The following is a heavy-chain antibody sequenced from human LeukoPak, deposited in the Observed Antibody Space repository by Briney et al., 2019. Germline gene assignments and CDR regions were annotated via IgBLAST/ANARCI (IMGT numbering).Heavy chain of an antibody. D-gene: IGHD1-1*01. J-gene: IGHJ5*02. V-gene: IGHV4-39*07. Sequence: SETLSLTCSVSGGSMSTGRYYWGWIRQPPGQGLEWIGSIYYSGSTYYKPSLKSRVTISVDTSKNQFSLKLSSVTAADTAVYYCARGWMFDPWGQGTLVTVSS. CDR3: ARGWMFDP. CDR1: GGSMSTGRYY. CDR2: IYYSGST.